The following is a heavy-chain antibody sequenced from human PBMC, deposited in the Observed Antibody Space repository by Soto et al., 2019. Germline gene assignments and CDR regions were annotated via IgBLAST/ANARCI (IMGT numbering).Heavy chain of an antibody. V-gene: IGHV5-10-1*01. CDR2: IDPSDSYT. CDR3: ARQVFCSSTSCYAGNYYYYGMDV. J-gene: IGHJ6*02. CDR1: GYSFTSYW. Sequence: GESLRISCKGSGYSFTSYWISWVRQMPGKGLEWMGRIDPSDSYTNYSPSFQGHVTISADKSISTAYLQWSSLKASDTAMYYCARQVFCSSTSCYAGNYYYYGMDVWGQGTTGTVSS. D-gene: IGHD2-2*01.